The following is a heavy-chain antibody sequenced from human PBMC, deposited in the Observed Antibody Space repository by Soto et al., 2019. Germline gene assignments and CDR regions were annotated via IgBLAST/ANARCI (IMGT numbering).Heavy chain of an antibody. D-gene: IGHD6-19*01. CDR1: GFTFSSYA. CDR2: ISGSGGST. J-gene: IGHJ6*02. Sequence: GSLRLSCAASGFTFSSYAMSWVRQAPGKGLEWVSAISGSGGSTYYADSVKGRFTISRDNSKNTLYLQMNSLRAEDTAVYYCAKEGGTGYSSGWYVYGMDVWGQGTTVTVSS. CDR3: AKEGGTGYSSGWYVYGMDV. V-gene: IGHV3-23*01.